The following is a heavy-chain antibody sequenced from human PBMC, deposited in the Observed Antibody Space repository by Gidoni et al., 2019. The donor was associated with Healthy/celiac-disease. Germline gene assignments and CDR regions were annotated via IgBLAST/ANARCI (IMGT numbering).Heavy chain of an antibody. V-gene: IGHV4-34*01. CDR1: GGSFSGYY. CDR3: ARPYSSSSKRAFDI. CDR2: VNHSGST. D-gene: IGHD6-13*01. Sequence: QLQLQQWGAGLFKPSETLSLTCAVYGGSFSGYYWSWIRQPPGKGLEWIGEVNHSGSTNYNPSLKSRVTISVDTSKNQFSLKLSAVTAADTAVYYCARPYSSSSKRAFDIWGQGTMVTVSS. J-gene: IGHJ3*02.